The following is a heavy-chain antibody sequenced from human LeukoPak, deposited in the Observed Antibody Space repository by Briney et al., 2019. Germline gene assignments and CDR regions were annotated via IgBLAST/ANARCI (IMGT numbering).Heavy chain of an antibody. CDR2: IKGDASRT. Sequence: PGGSLRLSCEVSGFTFGDYWMNWVRQAPGKGLVWVSRIKGDASRTAYADSVKGRFTISRDNAKNTLYLQMNSLRAEDTAVYYCARAIYRWESWFDPWGQGTLVTVSS. V-gene: IGHV3-74*01. J-gene: IGHJ5*02. D-gene: IGHD1-26*01. CDR3: ARAIYRWESWFDP. CDR1: GFTFGDYW.